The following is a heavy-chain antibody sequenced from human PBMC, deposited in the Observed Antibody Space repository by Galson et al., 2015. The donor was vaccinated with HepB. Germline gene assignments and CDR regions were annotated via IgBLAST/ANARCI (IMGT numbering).Heavy chain of an antibody. CDR3: ARHREQWLVQDWYFYL. CDR2: IAPTDSYN. V-gene: IGHV5-10-1*01. D-gene: IGHD6-19*01. CDR1: GYSFTSYW. Sequence: QSGAEVKKPGESLRISCTGSGYSFTSYWISWVRQMPGKGMEWMGTIAPTDSYNKYSPSFRGHVTISVDKSISTAYLHWSSLKASDTAMYYCARHREQWLVQDWYFYLWGRCTRVTVSS. J-gene: IGHJ2*01.